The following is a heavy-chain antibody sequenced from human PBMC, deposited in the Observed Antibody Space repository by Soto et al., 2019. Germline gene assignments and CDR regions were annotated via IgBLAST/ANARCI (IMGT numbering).Heavy chain of an antibody. J-gene: IGHJ4*02. CDR1: GFTFSSYA. D-gene: IGHD1-26*01. V-gene: IGHV3-23*01. CDR3: ARRGSGSYYDY. Sequence: EVQLLESGGGLVQPGGSLRLSCAASGFTFSSYAMRWVRQAPGKGLEWVSAISGSGGSTYYADSVKGRFTIPRDNCKITLYLQMNSLRAEDTAVYYCARRGSGSYYDYWGQGTLVTVSS. CDR2: ISGSGGST.